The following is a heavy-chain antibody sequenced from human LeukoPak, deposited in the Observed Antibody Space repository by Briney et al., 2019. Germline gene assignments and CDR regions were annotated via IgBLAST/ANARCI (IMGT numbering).Heavy chain of an antibody. V-gene: IGHV1-18*01. J-gene: IGHJ5*02. Sequence: ASVKLSFKSSGYTFTSYGISWVRQAPGQGLEWMGWFSTYNGETNYAHKHQGRVTMTTDTSTSTAYLELRSLRAGDTAAYDYARDSGIAAAYPWGQGTLVTVSS. CDR3: ARDSGIAAAYP. CDR1: GYTFTSYG. D-gene: IGHD6-13*01. CDR2: FSTYNGET.